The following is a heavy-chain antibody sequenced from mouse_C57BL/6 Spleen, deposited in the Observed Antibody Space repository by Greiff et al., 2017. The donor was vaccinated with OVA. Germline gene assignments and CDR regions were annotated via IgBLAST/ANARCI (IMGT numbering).Heavy chain of an antibody. CDR2: IWSDGST. Sequence: VQLVESGPGLVAPSQSLSITCTVSGFSFTSYGVHWVRQPPGKGLEWLVVIWSDGSTTYNSALKSRLSISKDNSKSQVFLNMNSLQTDDTAMYDCARQEGNYRYFDVWGTGTTVTVSS. V-gene: IGHV2-6-1*01. CDR1: GFSFTSYG. D-gene: IGHD2-1*01. J-gene: IGHJ1*03. CDR3: ARQEGNYRYFDV.